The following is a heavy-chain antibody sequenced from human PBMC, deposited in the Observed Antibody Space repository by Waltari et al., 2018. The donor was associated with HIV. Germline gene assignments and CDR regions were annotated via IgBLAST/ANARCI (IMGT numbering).Heavy chain of an antibody. CDR1: GGHFTCIS. V-gene: IGHV1-69*08. CDR2: VIPMSGTA. CDR3: ASARETMGVDFDF. D-gene: IGHD3-10*01. J-gene: IGHJ4*02. Sequence: VQLVQSGAEVLGPGSSVRGTGNASGGHFTCISINCVRQAPGQGLGWMGRVIPMSGTAMKAQKFQARVTISADKSTTTAYMELSSLRTEDTAVYYCASARETMGVDFDFWGQGTLVTVSS.